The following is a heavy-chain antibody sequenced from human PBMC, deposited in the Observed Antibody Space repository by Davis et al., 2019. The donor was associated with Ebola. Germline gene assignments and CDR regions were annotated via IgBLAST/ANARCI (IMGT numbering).Heavy chain of an antibody. CDR1: GGSISSYY. V-gene: IGHV4-39*01. D-gene: IGHD3-3*01. CDR2: IYYSGST. CDR3: ARRQDYDFWSGYRNGMDV. Sequence: SETLSLTCTVSGGSISSYYWGWIRQPPGKGLEWIGSIYYSGSTYYNPSLKSRVTISVDTSKNQFSLKLSSVTAADTAVYYCARRQDYDFWSGYRNGMDVWGQGTTVTVSS. J-gene: IGHJ6*02.